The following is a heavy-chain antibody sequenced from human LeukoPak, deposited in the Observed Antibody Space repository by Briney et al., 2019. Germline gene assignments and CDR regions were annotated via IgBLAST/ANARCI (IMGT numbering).Heavy chain of an antibody. CDR2: INPNSGGT. J-gene: IGHJ4*02. D-gene: IGHD3-10*01. V-gene: IGHV1-2*02. CDR1: GYTFTGYY. CDR3: ARVPIAYYGSGTVDY. Sequence: ASVKVSCKASGYTFTGYYMHWVRQAPGQGLEWMGSINPNSGGTNYAQKFQGRVTMTRDTSISTAYMELSRLRSDDTAVYYCARVPIAYYGSGTVDYWGQGTLVTVSS.